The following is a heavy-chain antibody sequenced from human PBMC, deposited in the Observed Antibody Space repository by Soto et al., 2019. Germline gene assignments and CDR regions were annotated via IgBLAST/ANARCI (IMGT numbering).Heavy chain of an antibody. CDR3: ARYIDRSGQFDF. J-gene: IGHJ4*02. D-gene: IGHD3-22*01. Sequence: QLQLQQSGSGLVRPSQTLSLTCAVSGGSINISPYSWSWLRQPPGKGLEWIGYMYSTGNTHYNPSLKSRVTISGDRAKHQFSLEMSSVTAADTAVYYCARYIDRSGQFDFWGQGTPVTVSS. CDR1: GGSINISPYS. V-gene: IGHV4-30-2*01. CDR2: MYSTGNT.